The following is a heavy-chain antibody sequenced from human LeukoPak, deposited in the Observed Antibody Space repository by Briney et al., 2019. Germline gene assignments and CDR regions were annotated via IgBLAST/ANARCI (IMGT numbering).Heavy chain of an antibody. CDR3: ARPDFGGVYSGSDY. Sequence: GESLKISCKGSGYSFTRYWIGWVRQMPGKGLEWMGIIYTGNYDTRYSPSFQGQVTISADKSISTAYLQWSSLKASGTAMYYCARPDFGGVYSGSDYWGQGTLVTVSS. J-gene: IGHJ4*02. V-gene: IGHV5-51*01. D-gene: IGHD3-16*01. CDR1: GYSFTRYW. CDR2: IYTGNYDT.